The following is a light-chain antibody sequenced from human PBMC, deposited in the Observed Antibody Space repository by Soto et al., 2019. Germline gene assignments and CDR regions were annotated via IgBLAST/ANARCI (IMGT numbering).Light chain of an antibody. Sequence: QSALTQPASVSGSPGQSITISCTGTSSDVGSYNLVSWYQQHPGKAPKLMIYEVSTRTSGVSNRFSGSKSGNTDCLTISGLQAEDEADYYCCSYAGSSTLVFGGGTKLTV. CDR2: EVS. CDR1: SSDVGSYNL. J-gene: IGLJ2*01. V-gene: IGLV2-23*02. CDR3: CSYAGSSTLV.